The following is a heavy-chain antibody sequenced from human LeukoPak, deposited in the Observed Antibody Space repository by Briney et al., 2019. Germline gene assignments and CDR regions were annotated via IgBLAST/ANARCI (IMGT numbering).Heavy chain of an antibody. Sequence: ASVKVSCKASGYTFTGYYMHWVRQAPGQGLEWMGWINPNSGGTNYAQKFQGRVTMTRDTSISTAYMELSRLRSDDTAVYYCARAYGSGSYGYYYYMDVWGKGTTVTVSS. V-gene: IGHV1-2*02. J-gene: IGHJ6*03. D-gene: IGHD3-10*01. CDR1: GYTFTGYY. CDR3: ARAYGSGSYGYYYYMDV. CDR2: INPNSGGT.